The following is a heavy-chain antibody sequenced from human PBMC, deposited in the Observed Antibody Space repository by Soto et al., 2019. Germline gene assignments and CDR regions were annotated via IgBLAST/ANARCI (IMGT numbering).Heavy chain of an antibody. CDR3: ESIGGGSYSHDY. D-gene: IGHD1-26*01. CDR1: GGSISSYY. CDR2: IYYSGST. Sequence: SETLSLTCTVSGGSISSYYWSWIRQPPGKGLEWIGYIYYSGSTNYNPSLKSRVTISVDTSKNQFSLKLSSVTAADTAVYYCESIGGGSYSHDYWGQGTLVTVSS. V-gene: IGHV4-59*01. J-gene: IGHJ4*02.